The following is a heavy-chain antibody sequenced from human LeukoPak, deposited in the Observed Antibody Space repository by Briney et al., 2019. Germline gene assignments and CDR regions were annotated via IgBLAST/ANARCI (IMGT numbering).Heavy chain of an antibody. J-gene: IGHJ6*02. Sequence: KAGGSLRLSCAASGFTFSNYNINWVRQAPGKGPEWVSCISSRGSYIYYADSVKGRFTISRDNAKNSLYLQMNSLRAEDTAVYYCTKDGRVASAATRPTYYYGMDVWGQGTTVIVSS. CDR1: GFTFSNYN. V-gene: IGHV3-21*01. CDR3: TKDGRVASAATRPTYYYGMDV. CDR2: ISSRGSYI. D-gene: IGHD2-15*01.